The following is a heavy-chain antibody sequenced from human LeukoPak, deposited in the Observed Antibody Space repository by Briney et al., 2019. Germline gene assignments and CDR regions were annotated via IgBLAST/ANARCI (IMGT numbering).Heavy chain of an antibody. J-gene: IGHJ4*02. CDR1: GFTFDDYA. Sequence: GGSLRLSCAASGFTFDDYAMHWVRQAPGKGLEWVAVISYDGTNKYYADSVKGRFTISRDNSKNTLYLQMNSLRAEDTAVYYCARSHSSGYSHFEYWGQGTLVTVSS. CDR3: ARSHSSGYSHFEY. D-gene: IGHD3-22*01. CDR2: ISYDGTNK. V-gene: IGHV3-30*04.